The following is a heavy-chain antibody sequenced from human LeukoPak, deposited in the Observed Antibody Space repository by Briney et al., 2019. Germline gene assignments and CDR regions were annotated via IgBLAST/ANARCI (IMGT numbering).Heavy chain of an antibody. CDR3: ARVSSGWYLVSRVAHYYFDY. V-gene: IGHV1-69*01. CDR2: IIPIFGTA. D-gene: IGHD6-19*01. CDR1: GGTFSSYA. J-gene: IGHJ4*02. Sequence: SVKVSCKASGGTFSSYAISWVRQAPGHGLEWMGGIIPIFGTANYAQKFQGRVTITADESTSTAYMELSSLRSEDTAVYYCARVSSGWYLVSRVAHYYFDYWGQGTLVTVSS.